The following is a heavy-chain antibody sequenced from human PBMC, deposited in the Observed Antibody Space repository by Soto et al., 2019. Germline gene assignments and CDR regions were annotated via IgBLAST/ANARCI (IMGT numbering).Heavy chain of an antibody. CDR3: ARLRDMIAVAGYFDY. Sequence: GESLKNSCKGSGYSFTSYWIGWVRQMPGKGLEWMGIIYPGDSDTRYSPSFQGQVTISADKSISTAYLQWSSLKASDTAMYYCARLRDMIAVAGYFDYWGQGTLVTVSS. D-gene: IGHD6-19*01. J-gene: IGHJ4*02. V-gene: IGHV5-51*01. CDR2: IYPGDSDT. CDR1: GYSFTSYW.